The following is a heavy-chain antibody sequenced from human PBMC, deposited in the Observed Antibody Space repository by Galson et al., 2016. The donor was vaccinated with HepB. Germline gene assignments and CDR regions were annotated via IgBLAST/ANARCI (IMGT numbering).Heavy chain of an antibody. D-gene: IGHD5-24*01. V-gene: IGHV4-39*07. CDR1: GGSINSRNHY. Sequence: SETLSLTCTVSGGSINSRNHYWGWIRQPPGQGLEWVGHIYYSGYTYYSPSLKSRVTISVDTSKNQFSLKLSSVTAADTAVYYCARGQDPYKIRDWGQGTLVTVSS. CDR3: ARGQDPYKIRD. J-gene: IGHJ4*02. CDR2: IYYSGYT.